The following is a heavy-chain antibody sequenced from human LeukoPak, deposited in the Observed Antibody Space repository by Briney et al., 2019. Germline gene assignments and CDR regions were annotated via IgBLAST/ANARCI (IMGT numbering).Heavy chain of an antibody. CDR2: IRHSGVDS. J-gene: IGHJ4*02. CDR1: RFSFSDYT. CDR3: ARDRRATPMYFFDF. D-gene: IGHD2-15*01. Sequence: GGSLRLSCAASRFSFSDYTMSWVRQLPGKGLEWVSGIRHSGVDSSYADFVKGRFTISRDNSKNMLYLQMNSLRDDDTGVYYCARDRRATPMYFFDFWGQGTPVTVSS. V-gene: IGHV3-23*01.